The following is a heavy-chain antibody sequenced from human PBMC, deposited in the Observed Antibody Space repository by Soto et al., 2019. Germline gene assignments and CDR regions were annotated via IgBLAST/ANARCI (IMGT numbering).Heavy chain of an antibody. CDR1: GGTFSSYA. D-gene: IGHD3-10*01. J-gene: IGHJ3*02. CDR3: ARDADYYGSSGGAFDI. V-gene: IGHV1-69*13. CDR2: IIPIFGTA. Sequence: ASVKVSCKASGGTFSSYAISWVRQAPGQGLEWMGGIIPIFGTANYAQKFQGRVTITADESTSTAYMELSSLRSEDTAVYYCARDADYYGSSGGAFDIWGQGTMVTVSS.